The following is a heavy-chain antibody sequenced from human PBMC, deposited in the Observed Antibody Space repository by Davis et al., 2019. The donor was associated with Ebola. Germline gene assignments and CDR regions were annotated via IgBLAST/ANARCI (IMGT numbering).Heavy chain of an antibody. CDR1: GGSISIGDYS. D-gene: IGHD1-26*01. J-gene: IGHJ6*04. Sequence: SETLSLTCAVSGGSISIGDYSWNWIRQPPGKGLEWIGEINHSGSTYYNPSLKSRVTISVDTSKNQFSLKLRSVTAADTAVYYCAKETSAGNYYYYGMDVWGKGTTVTVSS. CDR2: INHSGST. V-gene: IGHV4-30-2*03. CDR3: AKETSAGNYYYYGMDV.